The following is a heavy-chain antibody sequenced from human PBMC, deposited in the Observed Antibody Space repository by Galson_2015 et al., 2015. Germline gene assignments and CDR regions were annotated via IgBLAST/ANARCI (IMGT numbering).Heavy chain of an antibody. CDR3: VRAVAAPYYFHF. J-gene: IGHJ4*01. D-gene: IGHD6-19*01. Sequence: SETLSLTCAVSGGSISISNWWSWVRQPPGKGLEWIGEIYHSGSTNYNPSLKSRVTISVDKSKNQFSLRLSSVTAADTAVYYCVRAVAAPYYFHFSGHRTLVTVSS. V-gene: IGHV4-4*02. CDR1: GGSISISNW. CDR2: IYHSGST.